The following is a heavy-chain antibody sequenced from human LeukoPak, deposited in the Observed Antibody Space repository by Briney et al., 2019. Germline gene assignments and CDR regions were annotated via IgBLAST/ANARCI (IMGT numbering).Heavy chain of an antibody. D-gene: IGHD2-8*01. CDR1: GYTFTSYG. V-gene: IGHV1-18*01. CDR3: ARDGCTNGVCYSDY. J-gene: IGHJ4*02. CDR2: ISAYNGNT. Sequence: ASVKVSCKASGYTFTSYGISWVRQAPGQGLEWMGWISAYNGNTNYAQKLQGRVTMTTDTSTSTAYMELRSLRSDDTAVYYCARDGCTNGVCYSDYWRQGTLVTVSS.